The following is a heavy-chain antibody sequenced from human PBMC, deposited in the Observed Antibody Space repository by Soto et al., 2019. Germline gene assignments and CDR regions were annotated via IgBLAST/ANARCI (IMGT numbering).Heavy chain of an antibody. Sequence: SETLSLTCTVSGGSIYPYFWSWIRQTAGKGLEWIGRMYATGTTNYNPSLKSRFSMSIDTSEHQFSPKLRSVTAADTAFYYCARDRGYTGYEQGNPLDIWGQETMLADSS. J-gene: IGHJ3*02. CDR3: ARDRGYTGYEQGNPLDI. D-gene: IGHD5-12*01. V-gene: IGHV4-4*07. CDR2: MYATGTT. CDR1: GGSIYPYF.